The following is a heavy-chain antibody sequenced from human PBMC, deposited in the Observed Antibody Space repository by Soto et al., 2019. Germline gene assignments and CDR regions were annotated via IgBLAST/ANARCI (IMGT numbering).Heavy chain of an antibody. CDR2: ISGPNGNT. V-gene: IGHV1-18*01. CDR3: ARDRYDTTNGYRLGADY. CDR1: DFSSLSYG. D-gene: IGHD2-8*01. J-gene: IGHJ4*02. Sequence: QVQLVQSGAEVKKPGASVKVSCKASDFSSLSYGFSWVRQAPGEGIEWMGCISGPNGNTNYALKFQGRVTMTTDTSTSRGYMGLRSLRFDASAVYYCARDRYDTTNGYRLGADYWGQGTLVTVSS.